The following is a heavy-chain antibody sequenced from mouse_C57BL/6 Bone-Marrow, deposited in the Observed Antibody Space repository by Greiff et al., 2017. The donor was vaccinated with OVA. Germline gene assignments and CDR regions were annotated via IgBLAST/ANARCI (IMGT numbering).Heavy chain of an antibody. CDR3: ARQEITTPEFAY. CDR2: ISSGGSYT. V-gene: IGHV5-6*01. Sequence: EVMLVESGGDLVKPGGSLKLSCAASGFTFSSYGMSWVRQTPDKRLEWVATISSGGSYTYYPDSVKGRFTISRDNAKNTLYLQMSSLKSEDTAMYYRARQEITTPEFAYWGQGTLVTVSA. D-gene: IGHD1-1*01. J-gene: IGHJ3*01. CDR1: GFTFSSYG.